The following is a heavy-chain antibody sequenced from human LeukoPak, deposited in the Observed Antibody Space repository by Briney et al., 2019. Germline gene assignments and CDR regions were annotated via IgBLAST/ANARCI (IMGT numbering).Heavy chain of an antibody. V-gene: IGHV4-59*01. J-gene: IGHJ4*02. CDR1: GDSISIYY. D-gene: IGHD3-10*01. CDR2: IYNSGST. CDR3: ARDRELGY. Sequence: SETLSLTCTVSGDSISIYYWSWIRQPPGKGLEWIGYIYNSGSTNYNPSLKSRVTISVDTSKNQLSLKLTSVTAADTAVYYCARDRELGYWGQGTLVTVSS.